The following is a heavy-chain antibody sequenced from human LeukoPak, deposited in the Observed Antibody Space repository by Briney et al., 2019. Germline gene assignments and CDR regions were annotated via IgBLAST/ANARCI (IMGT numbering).Heavy chain of an antibody. J-gene: IGHJ2*01. Sequence: GGSLRLSCAASGFTFSTYSMNWVRQAPGKGLEWGSYISSSTTITDYADSVKGRFTISRDNAKNSLFLQMNSLRAEDTAVYYCARDTIHWYFDLWGRGTLVTVSS. CDR2: ISSSTTIT. V-gene: IGHV3-48*01. D-gene: IGHD3-3*01. CDR3: ARDTIHWYFDL. CDR1: GFTFSTYS.